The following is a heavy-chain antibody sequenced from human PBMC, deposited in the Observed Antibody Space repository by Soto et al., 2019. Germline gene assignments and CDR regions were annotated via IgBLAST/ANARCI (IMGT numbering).Heavy chain of an antibody. CDR1: GYTFTTYE. J-gene: IGHJ6*02. CDR2: MSPSSGNT. CDR3: ARVGGQLFGDHGMDV. V-gene: IGHV1-8*01. Sequence: QVQLVQSGAEVEKPGASVKVSCKASGYTFTTYEINWVRQVPGQGLEWMGWMSPSSGNTGYVDQFRGRVTMTSNTSMTTAYMELSRLRSEDTAVYYCARVGGQLFGDHGMDVWGQGTTVIVSS. D-gene: IGHD3-10*01.